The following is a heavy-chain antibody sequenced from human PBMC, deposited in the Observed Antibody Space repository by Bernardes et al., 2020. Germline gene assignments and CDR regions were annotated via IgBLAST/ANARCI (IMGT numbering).Heavy chain of an antibody. CDR2: IWYDGSNK. D-gene: IGHD5-12*01. J-gene: IGHJ4*02. CDR3: ARDQAATILLDY. Sequence: GGSLRLSCAASGFTFSSYGMHWVRQAPGKGLEWVAVIWYDGSNKYYADSVKGRFTISRDNSKNTLYLQMNSLRAEDTAVYYCARDQAATILLDYWGQGTLVTVSS. CDR1: GFTFSSYG. V-gene: IGHV3-33*01.